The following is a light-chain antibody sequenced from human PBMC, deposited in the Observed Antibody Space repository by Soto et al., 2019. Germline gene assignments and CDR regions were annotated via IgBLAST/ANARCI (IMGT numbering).Light chain of an antibody. Sequence: DIQMTQSPSSLSASLGDRVTTTCRASQNIDNYLNWYQQKPGKAPKLLIYATSTLQSGVPSRFSGSGSGTEFTLTISSLQAEDFATYFCQESYTTPAVSFGGGTKVDI. J-gene: IGKJ4*01. CDR1: QNIDNY. CDR3: QESYTTPAVS. V-gene: IGKV1-39*01. CDR2: ATS.